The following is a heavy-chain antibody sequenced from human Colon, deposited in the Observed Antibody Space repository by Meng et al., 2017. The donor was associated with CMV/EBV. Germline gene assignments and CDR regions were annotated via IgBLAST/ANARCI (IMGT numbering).Heavy chain of an antibody. J-gene: IGHJ4*02. Sequence: GESLKISCAGSGFTFSNYWMSWVRQAPGKGLEWVANIKPDGSEEYYVDSVKGRFTISRDNAKNSQYLQMNSLRAEDTAVYYCTSTGVAGAGEHWGQGTLVTVSS. V-gene: IGHV3-7*01. D-gene: IGHD6-13*01. CDR3: TSTGVAGAGEH. CDR2: IKPDGSEE. CDR1: GFTFSNYW.